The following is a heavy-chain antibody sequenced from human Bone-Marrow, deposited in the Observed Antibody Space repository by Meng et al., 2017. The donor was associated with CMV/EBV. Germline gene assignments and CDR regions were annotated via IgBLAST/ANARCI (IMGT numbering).Heavy chain of an antibody. J-gene: IGHJ4*02. CDR3: ATFPLVVAAHHSLDY. V-gene: IGHV1-8*02. CDR2: MNPNSGNT. D-gene: IGHD6-6*01. CDR1: GYTFTSYD. Sequence: ASVKVSCKASGYTFTSYDINWVRQATGQGLEWMGWMNPNSGNTGYAQKFQGRVTMTEDTSTDTAYMELSSLRSEDTAVYYCATFPLVVAAHHSLDYWGQGTLVTVSS.